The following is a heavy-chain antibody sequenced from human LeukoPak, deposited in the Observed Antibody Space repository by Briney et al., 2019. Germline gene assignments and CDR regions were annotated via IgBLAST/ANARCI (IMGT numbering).Heavy chain of an antibody. V-gene: IGHV1-46*01. D-gene: IGHD2-8*01. CDR3: ARDPYCTNGVCYGIYYYGMDV. CDR2: INPSGGST. Sequence: ASVKVSCKASGYTFTSYYMHWVRQAPGQGLEWMGIINPSGGSTSYAQKFQGRVTMTRDTSTSTVYMGLSSLRSEDTAVYYCARDPYCTNGVCYGIYYYGMDVWGQGTTVTVSS. CDR1: GYTFTSYY. J-gene: IGHJ6*02.